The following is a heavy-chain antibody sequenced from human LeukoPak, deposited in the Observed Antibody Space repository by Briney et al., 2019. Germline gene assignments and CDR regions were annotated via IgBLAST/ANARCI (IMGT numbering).Heavy chain of an antibody. J-gene: IGHJ3*02. CDR2: IDYSGST. V-gene: IGHV4-59*01. CDR1: GGSISSYY. D-gene: IGHD6-13*01. CDR3: ARVRRYSSRPDAFDI. Sequence: SETLSLTCTVSGGSISSYYWSWIRQPPGKGLEWIGYIDYSGSTNYNPSLKSRVTISVDTSKNQFSLKLSSVAAADTAVYYCARVRRYSSRPDAFDIWGQGTMVTVSP.